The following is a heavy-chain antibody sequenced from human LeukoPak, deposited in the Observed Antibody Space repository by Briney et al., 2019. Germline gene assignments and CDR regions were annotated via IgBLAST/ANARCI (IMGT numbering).Heavy chain of an antibody. D-gene: IGHD6-19*01. Sequence: PGESLKISCKGSGYIFTSYWISWVRQMPGIGLEWMGRINPSNSYSNYNPSFQGHVTFSVDKSIATAYLQWATLKASDTAMYYCARGGWLDDFWGQGTLVTVSS. CDR2: INPSNSYS. CDR1: GYIFTSYW. CDR3: ARGGWLDDF. V-gene: IGHV5-10-1*01. J-gene: IGHJ4*02.